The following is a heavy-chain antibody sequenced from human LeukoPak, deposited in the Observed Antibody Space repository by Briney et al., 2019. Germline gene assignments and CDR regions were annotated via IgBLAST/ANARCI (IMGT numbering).Heavy chain of an antibody. CDR1: GGTFSSYA. CDR2: IIPIFGTT. Sequence: VKVSCKASGGTFSSYAISWVRQAPGQGLEWMGGIIPIFGTTNYAQKFQDRVTITADKSTSTAYMELSSLRSEDTAVYYCARVVGLTGYSSSWYSGYYYYMDVWGKGTTVTVSS. J-gene: IGHJ6*03. D-gene: IGHD6-13*01. CDR3: ARVVGLTGYSSSWYSGYYYYMDV. V-gene: IGHV1-69*13.